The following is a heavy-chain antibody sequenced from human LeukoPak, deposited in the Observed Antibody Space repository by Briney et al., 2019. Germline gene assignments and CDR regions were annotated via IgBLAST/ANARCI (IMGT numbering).Heavy chain of an antibody. V-gene: IGHV1-18*01. CDR2: ISAYNGNT. CDR3: AREPLNTMIVVADHFDY. Sequence: ASVKVSCKASGYTFTSYGISWVRQAPGQGLEWMGWISAYNGNTNYAQKLQGRVTMTTDTSTNTAYMELRSLRSDDTAVYYCAREPLNTMIVVADHFDYWGQGTLVTVSS. CDR1: GYTFTSYG. D-gene: IGHD3-22*01. J-gene: IGHJ4*02.